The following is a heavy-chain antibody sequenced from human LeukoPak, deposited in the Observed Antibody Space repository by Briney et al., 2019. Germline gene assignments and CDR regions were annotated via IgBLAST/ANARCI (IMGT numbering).Heavy chain of an antibody. CDR1: GFTFSSYE. J-gene: IGHJ4*02. CDR3: ARVPYSTGAFDY. V-gene: IGHV3-48*02. Sequence: QAGGSLRLSCAASGFTFSSYEMNWVRQAPGKGLEWISYISGSSSTIYYTDSVKGRFTISRDNAKNPLYLQMNSLRDEDTALYYCARVPYSTGAFDYWGQGTLVTVSS. D-gene: IGHD6-19*01. CDR2: ISGSSSTI.